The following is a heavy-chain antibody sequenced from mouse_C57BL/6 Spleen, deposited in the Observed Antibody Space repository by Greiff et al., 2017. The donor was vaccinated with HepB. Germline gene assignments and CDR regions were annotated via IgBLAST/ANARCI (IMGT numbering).Heavy chain of an antibody. CDR2: IDPENGDT. CDR1: GFNIKDDY. CDR3: TTSGNYVGAMDY. D-gene: IGHD2-1*01. J-gene: IGHJ4*01. V-gene: IGHV14-4*01. Sequence: EVQLQQSGAELVRPGASVKLSCTASGFNIKDDYMHWVKQRPEQGLEWIGWIDPENGDTEYASKFQGKATITADTSSNTAYLQLSSLTSEDTAVYYCTTSGNYVGAMDYWGQGTPVTVSS.